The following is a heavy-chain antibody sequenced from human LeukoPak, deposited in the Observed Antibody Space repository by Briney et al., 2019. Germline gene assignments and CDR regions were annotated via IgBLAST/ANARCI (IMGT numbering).Heavy chain of an antibody. CDR2: IIASGGST. CDR1: GFTFSSYG. Sequence: PGGSLRLSCAASGFTFSSYGMSWVRQSPGKGLEWVSAIIASGGSTYHADSVKGRFTISRDNSKNTLYLQMNSLTTEDTAVYYCASLLLYCSGSTCFSDYWGQGTLVTVSS. CDR3: ASLLLYCSGSTCFSDY. J-gene: IGHJ4*02. D-gene: IGHD2-15*01. V-gene: IGHV3-23*01.